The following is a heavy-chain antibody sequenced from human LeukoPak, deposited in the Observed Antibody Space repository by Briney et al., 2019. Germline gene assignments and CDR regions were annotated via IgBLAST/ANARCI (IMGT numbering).Heavy chain of an antibody. CDR3: ARGHRIAGGVIQYYFDY. J-gene: IGHJ4*02. CDR2: MNPNSGNT. V-gene: IGHV1-8*03. Sequence: ASVKVSCKASGYTFTSYDINWVRQATGQGLEWMGWMNPNSGNTGYAQKFQGRVTITRNTFISTAYMELSSLRSEDTAVYYCARGHRIAGGVIQYYFDYWGQGTLVTVSS. CDR1: GYTFTSYD. D-gene: IGHD3-16*01.